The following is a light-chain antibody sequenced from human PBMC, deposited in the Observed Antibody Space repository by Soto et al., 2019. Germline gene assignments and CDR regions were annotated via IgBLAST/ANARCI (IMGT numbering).Light chain of an antibody. V-gene: IGKV3-15*01. CDR1: QSVSSN. CDR3: QQYSAWPWT. J-gene: IGKJ1*01. Sequence: EIVMTQSPATLSVSPGERATLSCRASQSVSSNLAWYQQKPGQAPRLLIYGASTRATAIPARFSGSGSGTEFTLTISSLQSEDFAVYYCQQYSAWPWTFGQGTKVEIK. CDR2: GAS.